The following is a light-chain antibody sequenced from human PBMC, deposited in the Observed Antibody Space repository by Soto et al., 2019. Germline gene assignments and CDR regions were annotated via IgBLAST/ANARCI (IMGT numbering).Light chain of an antibody. Sequence: EVLLTQSPGTLSLSPWEIASLSWRASQSVSSNLAWYQQKPGQAPRLLIYDASSRATGIPDRFSGGGSGTDFTLTISRLEPEDFAVYYCQQFSSYPLTFGGGTKVDIK. V-gene: IGKV3-20*01. CDR2: DAS. CDR1: QSVSSN. CDR3: QQFSSYPLT. J-gene: IGKJ4*01.